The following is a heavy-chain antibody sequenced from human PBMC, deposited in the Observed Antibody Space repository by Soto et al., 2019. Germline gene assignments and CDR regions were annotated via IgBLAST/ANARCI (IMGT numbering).Heavy chain of an antibody. CDR2: INHSGST. CDR1: GGSFSGYY. J-gene: IGHJ4*02. Sequence: QVQLQQWGAGLLKPSETLSLTCAVYGGSFSGYYWSWIRQPPGKGLEWIGEINHSGSTNYNPSLRSRVTISVDTSKNQFSLKLSSVTAADTAVYYCAIRTSVLLWFGELSPFDYWDQGTLVTVSS. CDR3: AIRTSVLLWFGELSPFDY. V-gene: IGHV4-34*01. D-gene: IGHD3-10*01.